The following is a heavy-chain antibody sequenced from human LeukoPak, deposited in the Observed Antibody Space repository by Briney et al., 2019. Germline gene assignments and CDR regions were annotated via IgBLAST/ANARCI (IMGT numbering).Heavy chain of an antibody. CDR2: IIPIFGTA. D-gene: IGHD4-17*01. V-gene: IGHV1-69*05. J-gene: IGHJ4*02. CDR1: GGTFSSYA. Sequence: SVKVSCKASGGTFSSYAISWVRQAPGQGLEWMGRIIPIFGTANYAQKFQGRVTITTDESTSTAYMEMSSLRSEDTAVYYCASLTSGYGDFDYWGQGTLVTVSS. CDR3: ASLTSGYGDFDY.